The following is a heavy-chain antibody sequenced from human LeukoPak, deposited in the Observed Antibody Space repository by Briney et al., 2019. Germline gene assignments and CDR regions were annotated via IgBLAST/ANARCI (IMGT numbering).Heavy chain of an antibody. Sequence: SETLSLTCTVSGGSISSYYWSWIRQPPGKGLEWIGYIYYSGSTNYNPSLKSRVTISVDTSKNQFSLKLSSVTAADTAVYYCAGSMVRGVIGFYWGQGILVTVSS. J-gene: IGHJ4*02. CDR2: IYYSGST. CDR3: AGSMVRGVIGFY. CDR1: GGSISSYY. V-gene: IGHV4-59*08. D-gene: IGHD3-10*01.